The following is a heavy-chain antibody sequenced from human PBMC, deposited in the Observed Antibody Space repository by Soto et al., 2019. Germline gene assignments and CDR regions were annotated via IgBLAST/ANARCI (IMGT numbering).Heavy chain of an antibody. CDR2: ISGSGGST. CDR3: AKDPHSSSWLRKYFDY. Sequence: RGSLRLSGAASGFTFSSYSISWVRQAPWEGLEWVSAISGSGGSTYYADSVKGRFTISRDNSKNTLYLQMNSLRAEGTALYYCAKDPHSSSWLRKYFDYLCQGILVPVSS. CDR1: GFTFSSYS. D-gene: IGHD6-13*01. V-gene: IGHV3-23*01. J-gene: IGHJ4*02.